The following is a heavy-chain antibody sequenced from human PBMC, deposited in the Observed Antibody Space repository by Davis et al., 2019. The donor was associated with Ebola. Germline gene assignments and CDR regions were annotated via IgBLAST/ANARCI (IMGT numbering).Heavy chain of an antibody. CDR3: ARKVSPLDWLLPVDY. Sequence: GESLKISCAASGFSFSNYAMSWVRQAPGKGLEWVAAIGTSVYTTFYADSVKGRFTISRDNSENTLFLKMHSLRAEDTAVYYCARKVSPLDWLLPVDYWGQGTLVTVSS. V-gene: IGHV3-23*01. CDR1: GFSFSNYA. J-gene: IGHJ4*02. CDR2: IGTSVYTT. D-gene: IGHD3/OR15-3a*01.